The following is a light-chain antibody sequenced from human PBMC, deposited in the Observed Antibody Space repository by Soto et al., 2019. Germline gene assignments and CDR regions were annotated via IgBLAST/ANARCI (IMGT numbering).Light chain of an antibody. CDR2: DVS. CDR3: SAYTSSSTWA. V-gene: IGLV2-14*01. CDR1: SSDVGGYNY. Sequence: QSALTEPAFVSWSPGQSIAISCTETSSDVGGYNYVSWYQQHPGKTPNLMIYDVSNRPSGVSNRFSGSKSGNTASLTISGLQAEDESDYYCSAYTSSSTWAFGGGTKLTVL. J-gene: IGLJ3*02.